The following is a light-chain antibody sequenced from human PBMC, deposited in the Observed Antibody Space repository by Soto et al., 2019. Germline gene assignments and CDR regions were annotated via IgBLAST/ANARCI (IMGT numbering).Light chain of an antibody. CDR2: GAT. Sequence: DIALTQSPGTLSLSPGDRAILSCRASQSVNSGSLAWYQQRPGQAPRLLIYGATLRATGIPDKFSGSGSGTDFTLTISRLEPEDSAVYYCQQYGSSVRTFGQGTKVEIK. CDR1: QSVNSGS. CDR3: QQYGSSVRT. J-gene: IGKJ1*01. V-gene: IGKV3-20*01.